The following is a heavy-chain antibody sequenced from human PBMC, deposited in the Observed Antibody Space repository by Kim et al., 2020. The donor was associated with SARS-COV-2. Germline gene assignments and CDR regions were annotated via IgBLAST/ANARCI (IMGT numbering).Heavy chain of an antibody. J-gene: IGHJ6*02. CDR3: TREDPETPYGMDV. V-gene: IGHV1-18*01. Sequence: AQKLQGRVTMTTDTSTSTDYMELRCLRSDDTAVYYCTREDPETPYGMDVWGQGTTVTVSS.